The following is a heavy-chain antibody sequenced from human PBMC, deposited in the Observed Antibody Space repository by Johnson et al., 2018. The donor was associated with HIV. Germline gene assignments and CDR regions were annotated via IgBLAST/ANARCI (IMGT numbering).Heavy chain of an antibody. J-gene: IGHJ3*02. CDR1: GFTFDDYG. Sequence: QVQLVESWGGVVRPGGSLRLSCAASGFTFDDYGMSWVRQAPGKGLEWVSFIYDGSDKSYADSVKGRFTISRDNSKNTLHLQMNSLRAEDTAVYYCAKDGATRAFDIWGQGTMVTVSS. CDR2: IYDGSDK. D-gene: IGHD1-26*01. V-gene: IGHV3-30*02. CDR3: AKDGATRAFDI.